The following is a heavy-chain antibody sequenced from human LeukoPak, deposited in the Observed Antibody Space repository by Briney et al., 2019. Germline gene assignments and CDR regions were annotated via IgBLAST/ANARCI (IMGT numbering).Heavy chain of an antibody. CDR1: GGTFSSYA. CDR2: IIPIFGTA. CDR3: AREGITGTTVRFDP. Sequence: ASVKVSCKASGGTFSSYAISWVRQAPGQGLEWMGGIIPIFGTANYAQKFQGRVTITTDEPTSTAYMELSSLRSEDTAVYYCAREGITGTTVRFDPWGQGTLVTVSS. J-gene: IGHJ5*02. V-gene: IGHV1-69*05. D-gene: IGHD1-7*01.